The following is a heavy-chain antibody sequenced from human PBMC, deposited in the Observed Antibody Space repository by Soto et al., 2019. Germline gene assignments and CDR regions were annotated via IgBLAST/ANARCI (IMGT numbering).Heavy chain of an antibody. D-gene: IGHD2-2*01. CDR1: GGSNIRDGCY. CDR3: ARATPAGSADF. J-gene: IGHJ4*02. CDR2: ISYSGSS. Sequence: PSETLSLTCTVSGGSNIRDGCYWSWIRQHPGKGLEWIAYISYSGSSYSNPSLKSRVTISADTSKNQFSLRLTSVTAADTAVYFCARATPAGSADFWGQGTLVTSPQ. V-gene: IGHV4-31*03.